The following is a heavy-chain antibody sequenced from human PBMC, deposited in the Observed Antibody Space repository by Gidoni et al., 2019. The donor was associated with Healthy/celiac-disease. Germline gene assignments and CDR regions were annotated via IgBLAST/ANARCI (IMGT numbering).Heavy chain of an antibody. Sequence: QVQLVESGGGVVKPGRSLRLSCAAPGFTFSSYGMHWVRQAPGKGLEWVAVISYDGSNKYYADSVKGRFTIARDNSKNTLYLQMNSLRAEDTAVYYCAKGRLDSSGWYGAYWGQGTLVTVSS. V-gene: IGHV3-30*18. CDR1: GFTFSSYG. CDR3: AKGRLDSSGWYGAY. J-gene: IGHJ4*02. D-gene: IGHD6-19*01. CDR2: ISYDGSNK.